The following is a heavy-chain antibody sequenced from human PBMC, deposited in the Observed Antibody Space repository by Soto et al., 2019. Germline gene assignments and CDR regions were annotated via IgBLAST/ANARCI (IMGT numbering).Heavy chain of an antibody. D-gene: IGHD6-13*01. CDR1: GFTFKHNA. V-gene: IGHV3-30-3*01. CDR2: ISYDGSTK. Sequence: QVQLVESGGGVVQPGRSLTIFCTASGFTFKHNAMHWIRQAPAKGLEWVADISYDGSTKNYADSVKGRFTISRDNSKNTLSLQMSALKGEDTATYYCAREGIAESGLNYYDFWGQGTLVAVSS. J-gene: IGHJ4*02. CDR3: AREGIAESGLNYYDF.